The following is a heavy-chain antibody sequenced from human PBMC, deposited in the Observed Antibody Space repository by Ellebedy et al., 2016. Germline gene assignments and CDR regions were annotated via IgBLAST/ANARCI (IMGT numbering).Heavy chain of an antibody. CDR1: GLIFSDFF. CDR3: YYGHYSGF. D-gene: IGHD4-17*01. CDR2: ISPGSDIT. V-gene: IGHV3-23*01. Sequence: GESLKISXAASGLIFSDFFMTWVRQAPGKGLEWVSTISPGSDITRLADSVKGRFTISRDNSRDTLYLQMNSLRAEDTAVYYCYYGHYSGFWGQGTLVTVSS. J-gene: IGHJ4*02.